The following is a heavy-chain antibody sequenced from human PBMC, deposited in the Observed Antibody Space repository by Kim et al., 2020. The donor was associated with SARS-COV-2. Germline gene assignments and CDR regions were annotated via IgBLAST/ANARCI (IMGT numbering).Heavy chain of an antibody. CDR2: IRQDGNEK. CDR3: ARDPQRGVYDY. Sequence: GGSLRLSCVGSGFTFNSYWMAWVRQAPGKGLEWVANIRQDGNEKNHVDPVKGRFTISRDNAKNSLYLQMNSLRVEDTAVYYCARDPQRGVYDYWGQGSLVTVSS. D-gene: IGHD2-8*01. CDR1: GFTFNSYW. V-gene: IGHV3-7*01. J-gene: IGHJ4*02.